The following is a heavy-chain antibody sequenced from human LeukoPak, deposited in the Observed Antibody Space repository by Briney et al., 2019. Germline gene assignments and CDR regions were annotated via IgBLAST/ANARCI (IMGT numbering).Heavy chain of an antibody. D-gene: IGHD1-26*01. J-gene: IGHJ4*02. CDR3: ARGGVRGSYPWGELY. Sequence: ASVKVSCKASGYTFTGYYMHWVRQAPGQGLEWMGWINPNSGGTNYAQKFQGRVTMTRDTSISTAYMELSRLRSDDTAVYYCARGGVRGSYPWGELYWGQGTLVTVSS. CDR2: INPNSGGT. CDR1: GYTFTGYY. V-gene: IGHV1-2*02.